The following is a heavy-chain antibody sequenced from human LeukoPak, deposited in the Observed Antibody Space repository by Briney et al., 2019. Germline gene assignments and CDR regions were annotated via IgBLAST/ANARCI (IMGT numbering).Heavy chain of an antibody. V-gene: IGHV3-7*01. CDR1: GFTFRNYW. Sequence: GGSLRLSCAASGFTFRNYWMSWVRQAPGKGLEWVANIEQVGSEKKYMDSMKGRFTISRDNAKNSLYLQMNSLRAEDTAVYYCARTINWNYVGVDYWGQGTLVTVSS. J-gene: IGHJ4*02. CDR3: ARTINWNYVGVDY. CDR2: IEQVGSEK. D-gene: IGHD1-7*01.